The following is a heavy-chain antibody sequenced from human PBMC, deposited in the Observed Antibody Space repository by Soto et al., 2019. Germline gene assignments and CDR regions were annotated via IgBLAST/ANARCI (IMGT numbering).Heavy chain of an antibody. J-gene: IGHJ6*02. CDR1: CRSISSSTYY. CDR3: ASYCISTSCYDYGMDV. V-gene: IGHV4-39*01. CDR2: FFIGGNT. D-gene: IGHD2-2*01. Sequence: SVTLSLTCTISCRSISSSTYYWDSKRLPPGKWLEWIASFFIGGNTYYNPSLKSRVTISVDTSKNQFSLKLSSVTAADTAVYFCASYCISTSCYDYGMDVWGQGTTVT.